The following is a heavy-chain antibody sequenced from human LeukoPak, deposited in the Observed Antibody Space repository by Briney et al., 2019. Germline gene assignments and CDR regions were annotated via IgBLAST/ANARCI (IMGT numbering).Heavy chain of an antibody. CDR2: IWYDGSNK. D-gene: IGHD3-16*02. CDR3: ARDHSYLIDY. CDR1: GFTFSSYG. Sequence: GGSLRLSCAASGFTFSSYGMHWVRQAPGKGLVWVAVIWYDGSNKYYADSVKGRFTISRDNSKNTLYLQMNSLRAEDTAVYYCARDHSYLIDYWGQGTLVTVSS. V-gene: IGHV3-33*01. J-gene: IGHJ4*02.